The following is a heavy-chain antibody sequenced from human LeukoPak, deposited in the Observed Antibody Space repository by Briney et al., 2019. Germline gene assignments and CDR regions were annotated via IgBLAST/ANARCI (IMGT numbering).Heavy chain of an antibody. CDR3: GRGMRDYYGLDY. CDR1: GFIFSSFW. V-gene: IGHV3-74*01. J-gene: IGHJ4*02. Sequence: PGGSLRFSCAASGFIFSSFWMHWVRQVPGKGLVWVSHTNSDGSTTDYADSVRGRFTISRDNAKNTLYLQMNRLTVEDTAVYYCGRGMRDYYGLDYWGQGILVTVSS. CDR2: TNSDGSTT. D-gene: IGHD3-10*01.